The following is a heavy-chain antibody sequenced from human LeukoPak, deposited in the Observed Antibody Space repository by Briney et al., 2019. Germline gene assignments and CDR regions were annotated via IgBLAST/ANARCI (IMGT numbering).Heavy chain of an antibody. V-gene: IGHV1-2*02. J-gene: IGHJ6*03. CDR2: INPNSGGT. CDR1: GYTFTGYY. D-gene: IGHD4-17*01. CDR3: ARNPDYGDYSGYYYYYMDV. Sequence: GASVKVSCKASGYTFTGYYMHWVRQAPGQGLEWMGWINPNSGGTNYAQKFQGRVTMTRDTSISTAYMELSRLRSDDTAVYYCARNPDYGDYSGYYYYYMDVWGKGTTVTVSS.